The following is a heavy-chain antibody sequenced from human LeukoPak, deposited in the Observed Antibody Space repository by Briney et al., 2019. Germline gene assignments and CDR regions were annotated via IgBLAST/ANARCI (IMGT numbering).Heavy chain of an antibody. CDR1: GGSISSSSYY. CDR2: IYYSGST. D-gene: IGHD4-17*01. Sequence: PSETLSLTCTVSGGSISSSSYYWGWIRQPPGKGLEWIGSIYYSGSTYYNPSLKSRVTISVDTSKNQFSLKLSSVTAADTAVYYCARGAVTTNDAFDIWGQGTMVTVSS. V-gene: IGHV4-39*07. CDR3: ARGAVTTNDAFDI. J-gene: IGHJ3*02.